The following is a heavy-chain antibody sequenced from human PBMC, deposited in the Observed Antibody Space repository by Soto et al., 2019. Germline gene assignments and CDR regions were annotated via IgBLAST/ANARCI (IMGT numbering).Heavy chain of an antibody. D-gene: IGHD3-16*01. CDR1: GFTFRCHA. J-gene: IGHJ4*02. Sequence: EVQLLESGGGFVQPGGSLRLSCVGSGFTFRCHALTWVRQSPGKGLEWVAGISGTGGTTSYRDSMRGRFTIFRDNSKETNNLEMNSMKHQYTAVYFCARAPMERYYDWYFDNWDQGSQLIVTS. V-gene: IGHV3-23*01. CDR2: ISGTGGTT. CDR3: ARAPMERYYDWYFDN.